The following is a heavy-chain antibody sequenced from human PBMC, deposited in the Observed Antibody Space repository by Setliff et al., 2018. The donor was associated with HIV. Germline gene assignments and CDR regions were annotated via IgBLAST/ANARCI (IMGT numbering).Heavy chain of an antibody. CDR1: GFTFSSYA. Sequence: SLRLSCAASGFTFSSYAMGWVRQSLGKGLEWVSVFYSGDTSTYYADSVKGRFTISRDASKNTLYLQMNSLRAEDTALYYCARYGVSGSYPYTPDYWGQGTLVTVSS. J-gene: IGHJ4*02. CDR2: FYSGDTST. D-gene: IGHD3-16*02. V-gene: IGHV3-23*03. CDR3: ARYGVSGSYPYTPDY.